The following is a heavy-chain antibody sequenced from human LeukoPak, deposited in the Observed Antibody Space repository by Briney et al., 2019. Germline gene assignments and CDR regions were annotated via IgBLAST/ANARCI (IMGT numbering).Heavy chain of an antibody. J-gene: IGHJ4*02. CDR1: GGSISSYY. V-gene: IGHV4-59*12. Sequence: SETLSLTCTVSGGSISSYYWSWIRQPPGKGLEWIGYIYYSGSTNYNPSLKSRVTISVDTSKNQFSLKLSSVTATDTAVYYCARNPRLRYFDWFVDYWGQGTLVTV. D-gene: IGHD3-9*01. CDR3: ARNPRLRYFDWFVDY. CDR2: IYYSGST.